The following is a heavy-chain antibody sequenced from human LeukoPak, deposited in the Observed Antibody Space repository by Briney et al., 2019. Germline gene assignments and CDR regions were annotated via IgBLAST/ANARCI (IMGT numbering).Heavy chain of an antibody. Sequence: SETLSLTCTVSGGSISSYYWSWIRQPLGKGLEWIGYIYYSGSTNYNPPLKSRVTISVDTSKNQFSLKLSSVTAADTAVYYCARGRAIRGSSYTDYWGQGTLVTVSS. D-gene: IGHD6-13*01. J-gene: IGHJ4*02. V-gene: IGHV4-59*12. CDR1: GGSISSYY. CDR2: IYYSGST. CDR3: ARGRAIRGSSYTDY.